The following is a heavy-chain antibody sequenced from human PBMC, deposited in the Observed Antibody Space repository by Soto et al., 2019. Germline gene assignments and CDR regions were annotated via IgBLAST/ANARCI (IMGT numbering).Heavy chain of an antibody. V-gene: IGHV2-5*02. J-gene: IGHJ3*01. CDR1: GFSLSASGVG. CDR2: VFWDDDK. CDR3: AHSSPDGSFDG. Sequence: QITMRESGPTLVKPTQTLTLTCSFSGFSLSASGVGVGWIRQPPGKALEWLALVFWDDDKFYSPPLQSRLTITKDTSKNQVVLTVTNIGPVDTATYYCAHSSPDGSFDGWGQGTMVTVSS. D-gene: IGHD3-10*01.